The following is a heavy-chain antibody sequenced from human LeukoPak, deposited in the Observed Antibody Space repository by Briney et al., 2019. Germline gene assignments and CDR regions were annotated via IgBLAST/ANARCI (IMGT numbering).Heavy chain of an antibody. CDR3: ARAYGDIVVVVAATHFDY. V-gene: IGHV1-46*01. Sequence: ASVKVSCKASGYTFTSYYMHWVRQAPGQGLEWMGIINPSGGSTSYAQKFQGRVTISVDTSKNQFSLKLSSVTAADTAVYYCARAYGDIVVVVAATHFDYWGQGTLVTVSS. J-gene: IGHJ4*02. CDR1: GYTFTSYY. D-gene: IGHD2-15*01. CDR2: INPSGGST.